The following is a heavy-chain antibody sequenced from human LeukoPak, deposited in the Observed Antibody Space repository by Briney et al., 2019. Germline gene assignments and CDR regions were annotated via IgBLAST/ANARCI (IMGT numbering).Heavy chain of an antibody. CDR1: GFXFSSYE. V-gene: IGHV3-48*03. CDR2: ISSSGSTK. CDR3: AREALTETTFGPYDY. D-gene: IGHD4-17*01. J-gene: IGHJ4*02. Sequence: GGSLRLSCAASGFXFSSYEMNWVRQAPGKGLEWVSYISSSGSTKYYADSVMGRFTLSRDNAKKSLFLQMNGLRADDTAVYYCAREALTETTFGPYDYWGQGTLVTVSS.